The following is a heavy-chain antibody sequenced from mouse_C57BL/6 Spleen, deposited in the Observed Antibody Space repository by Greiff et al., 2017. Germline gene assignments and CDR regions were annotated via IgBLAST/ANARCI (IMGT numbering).Heavy chain of an antibody. Sequence: DVQLQQSGPELVKPGASVKISCKASGYSFTGYYMNWVKQSPEKSLEWIGEFNPSTGGTTYNQKFKAKATLTVDKSSSTAYMQLKSLTSEDSAVYYCARDSSGLLDYWGQGTSVTVAS. CDR1: GYSFTGYY. CDR3: ARDSSGLLDY. CDR2: FNPSTGGT. V-gene: IGHV1-42*01. J-gene: IGHJ4*01. D-gene: IGHD3-2*02.